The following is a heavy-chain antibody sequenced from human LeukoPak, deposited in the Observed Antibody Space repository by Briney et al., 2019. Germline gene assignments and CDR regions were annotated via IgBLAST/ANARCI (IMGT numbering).Heavy chain of an antibody. CDR2: IYTSGST. CDR3: ARDRGSSEVYYYYGMDV. V-gene: IGHV4-4*07. CDR1: GGSISSYY. D-gene: IGHD6-6*01. Sequence: SETLSLTCTVSGGSISSYYWSWIRQPAGKGLEWIGRIYTSGSTNYNPSLKSRVTMSVDTSKNQFSLKLSSVTAADTAVYYCARDRGSSEVYYYYGMDVWGQGTTVTVSS. J-gene: IGHJ6*02.